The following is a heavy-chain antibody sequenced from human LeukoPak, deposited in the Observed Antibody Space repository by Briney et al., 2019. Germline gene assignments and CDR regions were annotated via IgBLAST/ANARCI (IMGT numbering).Heavy chain of an antibody. J-gene: IGHJ3*02. CDR3: AREPVGATRLAFDI. Sequence: SETLSLTCTVSGGSISSVSYYWSWIREPAGKGLEWIGYIYYSGSTNYNPSLKSRVTISVDTSKNQFSLKLSSVTAADTAVYYCAREPVGATRLAFDIWGQGTMVTVSS. V-gene: IGHV4-61*10. D-gene: IGHD1-26*01. CDR2: IYYSGST. CDR1: GGSISSVSYY.